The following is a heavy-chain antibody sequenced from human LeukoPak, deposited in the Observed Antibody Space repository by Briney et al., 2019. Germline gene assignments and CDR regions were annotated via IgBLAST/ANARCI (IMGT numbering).Heavy chain of an antibody. CDR3: ARVSPRTAYYMDV. D-gene: IGHD1-14*01. CDR1: GFTFSSYW. CDR2: IKQDGSEK. Sequence: PGGSPRLSCAASGFTFSSYWMSWVRQAPGKGLEWVANIKQDGSEKYYVDSVKGRFTISRDNAKNSLYLQMNSLRAEDTAVYYCARVSPRTAYYMDVWGKGTTVTVSS. V-gene: IGHV3-7*01. J-gene: IGHJ6*03.